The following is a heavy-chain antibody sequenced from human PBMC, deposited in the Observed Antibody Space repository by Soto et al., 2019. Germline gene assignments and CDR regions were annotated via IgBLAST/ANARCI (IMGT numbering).Heavy chain of an antibody. D-gene: IGHD2-15*01. J-gene: IGHJ3*02. CDR3: AKDKVDHNSVWDPFDI. CDR1: GFTFSDYA. Sequence: EEQLLESGGGLVQPGGSLRLSCAASGFTFSDYAMSWVRQAPGKGLEWVSGLGGSNSDTHYAASVEGLFTVSRDNSKSTLFLQMNSLRVEDTAVYYCAKDKVDHNSVWDPFDIWGQGTLVTVSS. V-gene: IGHV3-23*01. CDR2: LGGSNSDT.